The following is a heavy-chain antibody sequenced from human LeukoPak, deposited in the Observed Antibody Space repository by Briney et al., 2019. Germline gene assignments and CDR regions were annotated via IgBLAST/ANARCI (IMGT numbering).Heavy chain of an antibody. CDR1: GFTFSTYW. Sequence: GGSLRLSCAASGFTFSTYWMSWVRQAPGKGLEWVTNIKEDGSEKYYGDSVKGRFTISRDNAKNSLYLEMNSLRVEDTAVYYCARDSSGYQWGQGTLVTVSS. V-gene: IGHV3-7*01. D-gene: IGHD3-22*01. CDR3: ARDSSGYQ. J-gene: IGHJ4*02. CDR2: IKEDGSEK.